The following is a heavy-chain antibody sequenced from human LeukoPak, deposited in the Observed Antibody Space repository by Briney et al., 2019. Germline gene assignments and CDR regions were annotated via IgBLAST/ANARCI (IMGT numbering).Heavy chain of an antibody. CDR2: IYSDNT. V-gene: IGHV3-66*01. D-gene: IGHD1-26*01. CDR1: GFTVSTNS. J-gene: IGHJ4*02. Sequence: PGGSLRLSCTVSGFTVSTNSMSWVRQAPGKGLEWVSFIYSDNTHYSDSVKGRFTISRDNAKNSLYLQMNSLRAEDTAVYYCASRRGSDRPFDYWGQGTLVTVSS. CDR3: ASRRGSDRPFDY.